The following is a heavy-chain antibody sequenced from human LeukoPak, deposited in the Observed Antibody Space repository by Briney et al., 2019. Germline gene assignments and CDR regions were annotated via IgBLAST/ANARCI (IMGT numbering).Heavy chain of an antibody. J-gene: IGHJ3*02. CDR1: GDSISSYY. Sequence: SETLSLTCTVSGDSISSYYWSWIRQPPGKGLEWIGYIYYSGGTDYNPSPKSRVTISVDTSKNQFSLKLRSVTAADTAVYYCARHVTISGPYDASDIWGQGTMVTVSP. D-gene: IGHD5-24*01. V-gene: IGHV4-59*08. CDR3: ARHVTISGPYDASDI. CDR2: IYYSGGT.